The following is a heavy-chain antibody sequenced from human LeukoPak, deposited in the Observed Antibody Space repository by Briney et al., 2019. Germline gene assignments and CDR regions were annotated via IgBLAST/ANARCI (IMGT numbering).Heavy chain of an antibody. CDR1: GFSFTSSA. J-gene: IGHJ5*02. CDR3: AADLLGAAAYS. CDR2: IVVGSGTT. Sequence: SVKVSCKASGFSFTSSAVQWVGQARGQRLEWIGWIVVGSGTTQYAQNFQERVTITRDMSTTTAYMELSGLRSGDTAVYYCAADLLGAAAYSWGQGTLVTVSS. D-gene: IGHD6-13*01. V-gene: IGHV1-58*01.